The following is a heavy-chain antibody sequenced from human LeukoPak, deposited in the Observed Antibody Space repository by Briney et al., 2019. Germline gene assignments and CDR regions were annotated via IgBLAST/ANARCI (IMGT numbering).Heavy chain of an antibody. CDR3: AIAASGSYLYYFDY. D-gene: IGHD1-26*01. CDR1: GLTFSSYA. J-gene: IGHJ4*02. Sequence: GGSLRLSCAASGLTFSSYAMNWVRQSPGKGLEWVSTISYSGGSTYYVDSVKGRFTISRDNSENTLYMQLNSLRAEDTAVYYCAIAASGSYLYYFDYWGQGTLVTVSS. V-gene: IGHV3-23*01. CDR2: ISYSGGST.